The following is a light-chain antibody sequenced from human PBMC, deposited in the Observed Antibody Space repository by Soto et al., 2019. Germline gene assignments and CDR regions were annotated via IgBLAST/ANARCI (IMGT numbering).Light chain of an antibody. CDR3: QQSYFAPLT. J-gene: IGKJ4*01. Sequence: DIQMTQSPSSLSASVGDRVTITCRASQSINSYLNWYQQKPGKAPKLLIYAASSLQSGVPPRFSGSGSGTDFTLTISSLQPEDFATYYCQQSYFAPLTFGGGTKVEIK. V-gene: IGKV1-39*01. CDR1: QSINSY. CDR2: AAS.